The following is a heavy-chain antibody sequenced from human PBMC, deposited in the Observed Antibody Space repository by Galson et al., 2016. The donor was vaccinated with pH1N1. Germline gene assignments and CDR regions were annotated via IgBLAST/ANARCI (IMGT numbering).Heavy chain of an antibody. J-gene: IGHJ6*02. D-gene: IGHD3-16*01. CDR3: SRVLEGGVDV. CDR1: GFIFSDYH. CDR2: SKKKLYSYTT. V-gene: IGHV3-72*01. Sequence: SLRLSCAVSGFIFSDYHMDWVRQAPGKGLEWVGRSKKKLYSYTTEYATSVQGRFTISRDESKNSMYLQMRSLRPEDTAVYFCSRVLEGGVDVWGQGTTVTVSS.